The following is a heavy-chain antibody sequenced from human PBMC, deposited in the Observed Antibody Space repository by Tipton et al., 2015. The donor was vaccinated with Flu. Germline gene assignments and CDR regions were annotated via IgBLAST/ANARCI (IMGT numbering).Heavy chain of an antibody. CDR2: IYHSGTA. D-gene: IGHD1-26*01. CDR1: GGSISSSRYY. Sequence: TLSLTCTVSGGSISSSRYYWGWIRQPPGKGLEWIGSIYHSGTAYYNPSLKSRVTISVDTSKNQISLKLSSVTAADTAVYYCARDSAVFPGALHYWGLGKLVTVSS. J-gene: IGHJ4*02. V-gene: IGHV4-39*07. CDR3: ARDSAVFPGALHY.